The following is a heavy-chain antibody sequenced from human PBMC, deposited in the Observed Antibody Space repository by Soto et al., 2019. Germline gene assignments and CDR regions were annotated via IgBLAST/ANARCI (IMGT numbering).Heavy chain of an antibody. CDR3: ARGDRRAEDVGDNCFDP. Sequence: QVQLVQSGAEVKKPGSPVKVSCKASGGTFSSYAISWVRQAPGQAREWMGGIIPISGTANYAQKFQGGVTITADDYTSRAYVELRSLRSEDTGVYYCARGDRRAEDVGDNCFDPWGQGTLVTVSS. J-gene: IGHJ5*02. V-gene: IGHV1-69*01. CDR1: GGTFSSYA. CDR2: IIPISGTA. D-gene: IGHD6-25*01.